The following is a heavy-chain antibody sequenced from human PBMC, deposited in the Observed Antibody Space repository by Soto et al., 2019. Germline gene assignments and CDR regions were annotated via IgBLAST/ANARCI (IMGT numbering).Heavy chain of an antibody. D-gene: IGHD2-8*01. CDR2: IIPIFGTA. Sequence: ASVKVSCKASGGTFSSYAISWVRQAPGQGLEWMGGIIPIFGTANYAQKFQGRVTITADESTSTAYMELSSLRSEDTAVYYCARDVGCTNGVCYGLFVYWGKGTQVTVSS. J-gene: IGHJ4*02. CDR1: GGTFSSYA. V-gene: IGHV1-69*13. CDR3: ARDVGCTNGVCYGLFVY.